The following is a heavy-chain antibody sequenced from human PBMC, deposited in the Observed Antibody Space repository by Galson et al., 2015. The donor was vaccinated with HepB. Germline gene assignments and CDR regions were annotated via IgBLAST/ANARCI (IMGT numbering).Heavy chain of an antibody. CDR1: GFTFSSYA. CDR2: ISYDGSNK. V-gene: IGHV3-30-3*01. CDR3: ARDLVGDIVVVPAALFDY. J-gene: IGHJ4*02. D-gene: IGHD2-2*01. Sequence: SLRLSCAASGFTFSSYAMHWVRQAPGKGLEWVAVISYDGSNKYYADSVEGRFTISRDNSKNTLYLQMNSLRAEDTAVYYCARDLVGDIVVVPAALFDYWGQGTLVTVSS.